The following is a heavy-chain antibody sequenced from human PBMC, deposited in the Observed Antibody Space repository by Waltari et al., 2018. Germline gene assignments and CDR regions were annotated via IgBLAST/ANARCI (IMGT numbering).Heavy chain of an antibody. CDR3: ARERLGGGSDY. V-gene: IGHV4-39*07. J-gene: IGHJ4*02. CDR2: IYYSGST. Sequence: QVQLLESGPGLVKPSETLSLTCTVSGGSISRSSFYWGWIRQPPGKGLEWIGIIYYSGSTYYNPSLKSQITISLDTSKNQFSLKLTSVTAADTAVYYCARERLGGGSDYWGQGTLVTVSS. D-gene: IGHD3-16*01. CDR1: GGSISRSSFY.